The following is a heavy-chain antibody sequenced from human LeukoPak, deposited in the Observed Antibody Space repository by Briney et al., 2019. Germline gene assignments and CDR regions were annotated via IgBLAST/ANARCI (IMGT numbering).Heavy chain of an antibody. D-gene: IGHD1-26*01. V-gene: IGHV3-23*01. CDR3: AKERSPMGR. J-gene: IGHJ4*02. CDR1: GFTLSNYG. Sequence: PGGSLRLSCAASGFTLSNYGMVWVRQAPGKGLEWVSAISGSGGSTYYADSVKGRFTISRDNSKNTLYLQMNSLRAEDTAVYYCAKERSPMGRWGQGTLVTVSS. CDR2: ISGSGGST.